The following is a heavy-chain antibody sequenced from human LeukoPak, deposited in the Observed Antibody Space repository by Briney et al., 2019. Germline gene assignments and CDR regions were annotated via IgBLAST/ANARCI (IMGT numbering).Heavy chain of an antibody. CDR1: GGSFSGYY. Sequence: SETLSLTCAVYGGSFSGYYWSWIRQPPGKGLEWIGEINHSGSTNYNPSLKSRVTISVDTSKNQFSLKLSSVTAADTAVYYCARAGLAVGATQPGAFDYWSQGTLVTVSS. CDR3: ARAGLAVGATQPGAFDY. V-gene: IGHV4-34*01. D-gene: IGHD1-26*01. CDR2: INHSGST. J-gene: IGHJ4*02.